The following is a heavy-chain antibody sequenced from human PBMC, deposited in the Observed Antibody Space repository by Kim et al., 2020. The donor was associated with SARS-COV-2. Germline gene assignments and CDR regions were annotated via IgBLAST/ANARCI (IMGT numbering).Heavy chain of an antibody. CDR2: IRKKVQNDAT. J-gene: IGHJ5*02. V-gene: IGHV3-73*01. D-gene: IGHD5-12*01. Sequence: GGSLRLSCVASGFTLSGSPVHWVRQAPGKGLDWVGRIRKKVQNDATTYAASVRGRFTISRDDSRNTAFLQMNSLKTEDTAIYYCATGSVATPDVAPDTWGQGILVTVSS. CDR1: GFTLSGSP. CDR3: ATGSVATPDVAPDT.